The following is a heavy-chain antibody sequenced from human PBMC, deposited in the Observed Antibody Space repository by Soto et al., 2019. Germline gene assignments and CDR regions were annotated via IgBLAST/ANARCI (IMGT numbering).Heavy chain of an antibody. D-gene: IGHD3-22*01. CDR2: ISGSGGST. CDR3: AKDYDPSYYYDSSGSYNLHYFDY. V-gene: IGHV3-23*01. Sequence: EVQLLESGGGLVQPGGSLRLSCAASGFTFSSYAMSWVRQAPGKGLEWVSAISGSGGSTYYADSVKGRFTISRDNSKNTLYLQMNSLRAEDTAVYYCAKDYDPSYYYDSSGSYNLHYFDYWGQGTLVTVSS. CDR1: GFTFSSYA. J-gene: IGHJ4*02.